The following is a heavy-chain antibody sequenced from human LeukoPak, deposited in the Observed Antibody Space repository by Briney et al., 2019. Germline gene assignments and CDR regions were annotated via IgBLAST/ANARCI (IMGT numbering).Heavy chain of an antibody. Sequence: PGGSLRPSCAASGFTVSSNYMGWVRQAPGKGLEWVSVIYSGGSTYYADSVKGRLTISRDNSKNTLYLQMNSLRAEDTAVYYCARVPLGIAAAGHDAFDIWGQGTMVTVSS. J-gene: IGHJ3*02. CDR3: ARVPLGIAAAGHDAFDI. V-gene: IGHV3-53*01. CDR2: IYSGGST. D-gene: IGHD6-13*01. CDR1: GFTVSSNY.